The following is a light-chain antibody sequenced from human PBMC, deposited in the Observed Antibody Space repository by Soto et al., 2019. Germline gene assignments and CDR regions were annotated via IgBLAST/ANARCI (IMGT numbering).Light chain of an antibody. CDR2: GAS. Sequence: EIVLTQSPGTLSLSPGERATLSCRASQSVSTNYLDWYQRKPGQAPRLLIYGASSRATDIPDRFSVSGSGTDFTLSITRLEPEDFAVYYGQQNGSSPPTLGQGTKVEIK. CDR1: QSVSTNY. J-gene: IGKJ1*01. CDR3: QQNGSSPPT. V-gene: IGKV3-20*01.